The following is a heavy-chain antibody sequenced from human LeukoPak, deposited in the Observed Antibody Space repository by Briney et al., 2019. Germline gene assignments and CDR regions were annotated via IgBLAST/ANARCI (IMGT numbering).Heavy chain of an antibody. Sequence: ASVKVSCKASGYTFTGYYMHWVRQAPGQGLEWMGWINPNSGGTNYAQKFQGWVTMTRDTSISTAYMELSRLRSDDTAVYYCARDRFQSYYYDSSGYYYYYYYGMDVWGQGTTVTVSS. CDR2: INPNSGGT. CDR1: GYTFTGYY. V-gene: IGHV1-2*04. CDR3: ARDRFQSYYYDSSGYYYYYYYGMDV. D-gene: IGHD3-22*01. J-gene: IGHJ6*02.